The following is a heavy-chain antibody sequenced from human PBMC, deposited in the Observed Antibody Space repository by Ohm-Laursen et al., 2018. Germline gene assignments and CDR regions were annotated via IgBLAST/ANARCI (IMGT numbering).Heavy chain of an antibody. CDR1: GPTFISYG. V-gene: IGHV1-18*01. CDR2: ISVYNGDT. Sequence: ASVKVSCKATGPTFISYGINWVRQAPGQGLEWIGWISVYNGDTMYAKSVQGRVTMTRDISTSTAFMELRSLRSDDTAVYYCVRAGPSLIEMSTVKNDDAFDVWGLGTMVSVSS. CDR3: VRAGPSLIEMSTVKNDDAFDV. D-gene: IGHD5-24*01. J-gene: IGHJ3*01.